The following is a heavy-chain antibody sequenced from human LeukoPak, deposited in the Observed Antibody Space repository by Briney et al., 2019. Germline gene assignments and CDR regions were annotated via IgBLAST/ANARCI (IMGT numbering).Heavy chain of an antibody. D-gene: IGHD3-16*01. Sequence: GGSLRLSCVASGLTFSNYAMSWVRQAPGKGLEWVSSVSAGTGNTYYADSVKGRFTISRDNSKNTLYLQMSSLRAEDTAVYNCAKAYYGNVWGSYPDYWGQGTLVTVSS. CDR2: VSAGTGNT. CDR1: GLTFSNYA. J-gene: IGHJ4*02. CDR3: AKAYYGNVWGSYPDY. V-gene: IGHV3-23*01.